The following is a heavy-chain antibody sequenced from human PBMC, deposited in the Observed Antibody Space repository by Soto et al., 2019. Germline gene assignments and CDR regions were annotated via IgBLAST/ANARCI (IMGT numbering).Heavy chain of an antibody. Sequence: QVQLVESGGGVVQPGRSLRLSCAASGFTFSSYGMHWVRQAPGKGLEWVAVISYDGSNKYYADSVKGRFTISRDNSKNTLYLQMNSLRAEDTAVYYCAKEWQLVAYYSGMDVWGQGTTVTVSS. V-gene: IGHV3-30*18. D-gene: IGHD6-13*01. CDR1: GFTFSSYG. J-gene: IGHJ6*02. CDR2: ISYDGSNK. CDR3: AKEWQLVAYYSGMDV.